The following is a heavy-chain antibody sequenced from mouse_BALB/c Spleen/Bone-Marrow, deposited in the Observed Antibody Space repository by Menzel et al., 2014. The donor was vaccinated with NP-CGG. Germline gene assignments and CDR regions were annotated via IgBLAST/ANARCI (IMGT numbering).Heavy chain of an antibody. CDR2: INPNNGGT. CDR3: ARRIPYGYAMDY. CDR1: GYTFTEYT. D-gene: IGHD2-2*01. Sequence: EVQLQQSGPELVKPGASVKISCKTSGYTFTEYTMHWVKQSHGKSLEWIGTINPNNGGTSYNQKFKGKATLTVDKSSSTAYMELRSLTSECSAVYYCARRIPYGYAMDYWGQGTSVTVSS. J-gene: IGHJ4*01. V-gene: IGHV1-22*01.